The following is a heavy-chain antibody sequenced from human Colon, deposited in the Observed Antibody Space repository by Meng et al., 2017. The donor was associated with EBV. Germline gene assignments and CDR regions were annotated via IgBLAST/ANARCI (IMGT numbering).Heavy chain of an antibody. CDR3: ARDTSTWGNKGLDH. V-gene: IGHV4-30-2*06. D-gene: IGHD7-27*01. CDR2: IYHSGST. CDR1: GDSVTNGGYS. Sequence: QLHLQESGSGLVKPSQTLSRTCVVSGDSVTNGGYSWSWIRQSPGKGLEWIGYIYHSGSTKYNPSLKSRVTISVDTSKNQFSLKLSSVTAADTAVYYCARDTSTWGNKGLDHWGQGILVTVSS. J-gene: IGHJ4*02.